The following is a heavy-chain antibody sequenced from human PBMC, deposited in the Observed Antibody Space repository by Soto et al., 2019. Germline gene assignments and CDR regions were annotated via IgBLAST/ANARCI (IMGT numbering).Heavy chain of an antibody. V-gene: IGHV3-23*01. Sequence: EVQLLESGGGLVQPGGSLRLSCVPSGFTFATYAMSWVRQIPGKGLEWVSTISASGSTTYYADSVKGRFTISRDNVKKTLHLQLNSVTAEDAAVYYCAKRGPGSDYYYGLDVWGQGTTVTVSS. CDR1: GFTFATYA. CDR2: ISASGSTT. CDR3: AKRGPGSDYYYGLDV. J-gene: IGHJ6*02. D-gene: IGHD2-15*01.